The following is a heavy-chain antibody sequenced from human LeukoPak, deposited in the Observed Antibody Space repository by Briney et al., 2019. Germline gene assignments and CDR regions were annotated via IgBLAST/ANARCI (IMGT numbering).Heavy chain of an antibody. CDR2: VHGDGNNI. V-gene: IGHV3-74*01. CDR1: GFPFSSYA. J-gene: IGHJ4*02. Sequence: RGSLRLSCAASGFPFSSYAMYWVRQAPGKGLVWVSRVHGDGNNIGYADSVKGRFTISRDNAKNTLYLQMNSLRPEDTAVYYCARARVGAPTDYWGQGTLVIVSS. D-gene: IGHD1-26*01. CDR3: ARARVGAPTDY.